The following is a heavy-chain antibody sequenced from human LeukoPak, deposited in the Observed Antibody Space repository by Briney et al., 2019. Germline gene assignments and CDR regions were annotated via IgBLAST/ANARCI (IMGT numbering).Heavy chain of an antibody. CDR1: GSSIGTYS. Sequence: SETLSLTCTVSGSSIGTYSWSWIRQPPGKGLEWVGYIYTTGSTHYNPSLKSRVTMSLDTSKNQLSLRLSSVTAADTAVYYCAREAGGYEDYWGQGTLVTVSS. J-gene: IGHJ4*02. D-gene: IGHD5-12*01. CDR2: IYTTGST. CDR3: AREAGGYEDY. V-gene: IGHV4-4*09.